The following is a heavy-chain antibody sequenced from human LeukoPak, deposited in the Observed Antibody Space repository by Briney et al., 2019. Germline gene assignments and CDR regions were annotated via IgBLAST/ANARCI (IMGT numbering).Heavy chain of an antibody. Sequence: GGSLRLSCAASGFTFFSAWMTWVRQAPGKGLEWVSTIISDYSTYYADPVKGRFTISGDNSKNTLYLQMNSLRAEDAAVYYCARVKMGATYYFDYWGQGTLVTVSS. V-gene: IGHV3-23*01. CDR2: IISDYST. J-gene: IGHJ4*02. D-gene: IGHD1-26*01. CDR1: GFTFFSAW. CDR3: ARVKMGATYYFDY.